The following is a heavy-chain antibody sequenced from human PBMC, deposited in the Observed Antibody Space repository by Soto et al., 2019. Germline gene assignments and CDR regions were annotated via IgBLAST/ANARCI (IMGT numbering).Heavy chain of an antibody. J-gene: IGHJ5*02. D-gene: IGHD3-10*01. V-gene: IGHV4-4*02. Sequence: PSETLSLTCAVSGGSISSSNWWSWVRQPPGKGLEWIGDIYHSGSTNYNPSLKSRATISVDTSKNQFSLKLSSVTAADTAVYYCARARITMVRGAYRPHDNWFDPWGQGTLVTVSS. CDR2: IYHSGST. CDR3: ARARITMVRGAYRPHDNWFDP. CDR1: GGSISSSNW.